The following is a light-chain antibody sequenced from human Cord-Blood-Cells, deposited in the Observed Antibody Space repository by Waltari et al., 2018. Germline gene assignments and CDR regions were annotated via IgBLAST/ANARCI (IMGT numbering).Light chain of an antibody. V-gene: IGKV1-5*01. CDR2: DAS. CDR1: QSISSW. CDR3: QQYNSYSQYT. J-gene: IGKJ2*01. Sequence: DIQMTQSPSTLSASVGDRVTLTCPASQSISSWLAWYQQKPGKAPKLLIYDASSVESGVPSSFSGSGSGTEFTLTISSLQPDDFATYYCQQYNSYSQYTFGQGTKLEIK.